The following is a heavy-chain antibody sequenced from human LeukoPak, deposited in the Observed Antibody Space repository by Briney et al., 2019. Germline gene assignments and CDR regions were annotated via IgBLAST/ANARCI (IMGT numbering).Heavy chain of an antibody. CDR3: ARAPYDYYYYYGMDV. Sequence: PGGSLRLSCAASGFTFSDYCMSWIRQAPGKGLEWVSYISSSSSYTNYADSVKGRFTISRDNAKNSLYLQMNSLRAEDTAVYYCARAPYDYYYYYGMDVWGQGTTVTVSS. CDR1: GFTFSDYC. V-gene: IGHV3-11*06. J-gene: IGHJ6*02. CDR2: ISSSSSYT. D-gene: IGHD4-17*01.